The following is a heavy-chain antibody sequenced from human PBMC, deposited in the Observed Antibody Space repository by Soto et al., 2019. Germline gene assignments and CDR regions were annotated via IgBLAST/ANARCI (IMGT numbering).Heavy chain of an antibody. CDR3: ARGHCIGSSCYGNYWYGMDV. J-gene: IGHJ6*02. D-gene: IGHD2-2*01. CDR2: ISYDGSMK. V-gene: IGHV3-30-3*01. CDR1: GFTFSSFA. Sequence: QVHLVESGGGVVQPGRSLSLSCAASGFTFSSFAMHWVRQAPGKGLEWVAAISYDGSMKDYADSVKGRFTISRDNSKNTLYLQMNSLRAEDTAVHYCARGHCIGSSCYGNYWYGMDVWGRGTTVTVSS.